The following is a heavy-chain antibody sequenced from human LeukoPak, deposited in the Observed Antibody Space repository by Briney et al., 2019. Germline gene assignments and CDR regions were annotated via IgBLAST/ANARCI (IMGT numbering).Heavy chain of an antibody. V-gene: IGHV3-21*01. Sequence: GGSLRLSCAASGFTFNTYSLDWVRQAPGKGLEWVSSISHNSNYIYYADSVKGRFTTSRDNAKNSLDLQMNSLKVEDTAVYYCATPAAGPGAEYSLYWGQGTLVIVSS. CDR2: ISHNSNYI. CDR3: ATPAAGPGAEYSLY. J-gene: IGHJ1*01. D-gene: IGHD6-13*01. CDR1: GFTFNTYS.